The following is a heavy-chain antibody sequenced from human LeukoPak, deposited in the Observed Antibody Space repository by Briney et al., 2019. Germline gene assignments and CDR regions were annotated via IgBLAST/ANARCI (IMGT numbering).Heavy chain of an antibody. CDR1: GYTLTELS. CDR3: ATESYSGSYLYAFDI. J-gene: IGHJ3*02. Sequence: GASVKVSCKVSGYTLTELSMRWVRQASGKGLEWKGGFDPEDGETIYAQKFQGRVTMTEDTSTDTAYMELSSLRSEDTAVYYCATESYSGSYLYAFDIWGQGTMVTVSS. V-gene: IGHV1-24*01. CDR2: FDPEDGET. D-gene: IGHD1-26*01.